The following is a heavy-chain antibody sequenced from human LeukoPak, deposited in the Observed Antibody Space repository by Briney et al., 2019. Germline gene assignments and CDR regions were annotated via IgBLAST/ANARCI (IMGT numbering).Heavy chain of an antibody. Sequence: SWPLSLTCTVSGGSISSYYWNWIRQPPGKGLEWIGYGSYSGSKYYNPSLKSRVTISVDTSKKQFSLKLSSVTAADTAVYYCARAYGSYSFDYWGQGTLVTVSS. V-gene: IGHV4-59*01. J-gene: IGHJ4*02. CDR2: GSYSGSK. D-gene: IGHD1-26*01. CDR3: ARAYGSYSFDY. CDR1: GGSISSYY.